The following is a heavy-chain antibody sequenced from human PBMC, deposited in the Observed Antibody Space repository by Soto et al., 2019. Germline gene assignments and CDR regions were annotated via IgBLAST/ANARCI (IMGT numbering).Heavy chain of an antibody. J-gene: IGHJ6*02. CDR3: ARASGGSDRYYDFWSGFSAYYYYGMDV. CDR2: MNPNSGNT. CDR1: GYTFTSYD. D-gene: IGHD3-3*01. Sequence: VASVKVSCKASGYTFTSYDINWVRQATGQGLEWMGWMNPNSGNTGYAQKFQGRVTMTRNTSISTAYMELSSLRSEDTAVYYCARASGGSDRYYDFWSGFSAYYYYGMDVWGQGTTVTSP. V-gene: IGHV1-8*01.